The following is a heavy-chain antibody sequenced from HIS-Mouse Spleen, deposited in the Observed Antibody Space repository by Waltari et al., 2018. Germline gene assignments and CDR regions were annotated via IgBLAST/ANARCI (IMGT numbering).Heavy chain of an antibody. Sequence: QLQLQESGPGLVKPSETLSLTCTVSGGSISSSSYYWGWLRRPPGKGLEWIGSIYDCGSTYYNPSLKSRVTISVDTSKNQFSLKLSSVTAADTAVYYCARRRGWFDYWGQGTLVTVSS. CDR1: GGSISSSSYY. CDR3: ARRRGWFDY. J-gene: IGHJ4*02. D-gene: IGHD6-19*01. CDR2: IYDCGST. V-gene: IGHV4-39*01.